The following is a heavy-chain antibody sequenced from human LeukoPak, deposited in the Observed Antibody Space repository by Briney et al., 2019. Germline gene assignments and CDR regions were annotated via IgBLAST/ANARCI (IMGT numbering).Heavy chain of an antibody. CDR1: GGSISSYY. J-gene: IGHJ4*02. D-gene: IGHD5-18*01. V-gene: IGHV4-59*01. Sequence: SETLSLTCTVSGGSISSYYWNWIRQPPGKGLEWIGYIYYSGSTNYNPSLKSRVTISVDTSKNQFSLKLSSVTAADTAVYYCARASGYSYGYYFDYWGQGTLVTVSS. CDR2: IYYSGST. CDR3: ARASGYSYGYYFDY.